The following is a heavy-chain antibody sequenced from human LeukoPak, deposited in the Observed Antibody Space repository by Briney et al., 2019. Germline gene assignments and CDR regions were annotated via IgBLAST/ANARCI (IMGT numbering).Heavy chain of an antibody. D-gene: IGHD2-2*01. J-gene: IGHJ4*02. CDR2: INHSGST. CDR3: ARRLGYCSSTSCLRRSHFDY. V-gene: IGHV4-34*01. CDR1: GGSFSGYY. Sequence: SETLSLTCAVYGGSFSGYYWSWIRQPPGKGLEWIGEINHSGSTNYNPSLKSRVTTSVDTSKNQFSLKLSSVTAADTAVYYCARRLGYCSSTSCLRRSHFDYWGQGTLVTVSS.